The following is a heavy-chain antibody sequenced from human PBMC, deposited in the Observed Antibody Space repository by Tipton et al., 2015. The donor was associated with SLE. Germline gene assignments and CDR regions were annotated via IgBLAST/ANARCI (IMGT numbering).Heavy chain of an antibody. CDR2: IKSKTDGGTT. J-gene: IGHJ4*02. Sequence: GSLRLSCAASGFTFSKAWMTWVRQAPGKGLEWVGRIKSKTDGGTTDYAAPVKGRFTISRDDSKNTLYLQMNSLKTEDTAVYYCTTDVELRGYSGYDYWGQGTLVTVSS. CDR3: TTDVELRGYSGYDY. CDR1: GFTFSKAW. V-gene: IGHV3-15*01. D-gene: IGHD5-12*01.